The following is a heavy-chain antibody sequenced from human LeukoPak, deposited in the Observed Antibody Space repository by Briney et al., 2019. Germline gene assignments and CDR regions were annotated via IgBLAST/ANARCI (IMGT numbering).Heavy chain of an antibody. CDR1: GFTFSSYS. CDR3: ARSPYSGYDSPGGGGMDV. V-gene: IGHV3-21*01. CDR2: ISSSSSYI. Sequence: GGSLRLSCAASGFTFSSYSMNWVRQAPGKGLEWVSSISSSSSYIYYADSVKGRFTISRDNAKNSLYLHMNSLRAEDTAVYYCARSPYSGYDSPGGGGMDVWGQGTTVTVSS. D-gene: IGHD5-12*01. J-gene: IGHJ6*02.